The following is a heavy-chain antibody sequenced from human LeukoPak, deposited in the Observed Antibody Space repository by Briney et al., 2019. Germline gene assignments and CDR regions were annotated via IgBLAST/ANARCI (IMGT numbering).Heavy chain of an antibody. Sequence: GGSLRLSCAASGFTFDDYAMHWVRHAPGKGLEWVSGISWNSGSIGYADSVKGRFTISRDNAKNSLYLQMNSLRAEDTAVYYCARVENYDSSGYRGFFHFDYWGQGTLVTVSS. D-gene: IGHD3-22*01. J-gene: IGHJ4*02. CDR3: ARVENYDSSGYRGFFHFDY. CDR2: ISWNSGSI. CDR1: GFTFDDYA. V-gene: IGHV3-9*01.